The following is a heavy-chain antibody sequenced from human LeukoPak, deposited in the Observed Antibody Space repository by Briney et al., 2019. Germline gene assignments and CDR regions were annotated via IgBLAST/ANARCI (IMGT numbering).Heavy chain of an antibody. CDR2: INHSGST. J-gene: IGHJ4*02. Sequence: SETLSLTCAVYGGSFSGYYWSWIRQPPGKGLEWIGEINHSGSTNYNPSLKSRVTISVDTSKNQFSLKLSSVTAADTAVYYCARVPWIQLWLPDWWGQGTLVTVSS. CDR3: ARVPWIQLWLPDW. D-gene: IGHD5-18*01. V-gene: IGHV4-34*01. CDR1: GGSFSGYY.